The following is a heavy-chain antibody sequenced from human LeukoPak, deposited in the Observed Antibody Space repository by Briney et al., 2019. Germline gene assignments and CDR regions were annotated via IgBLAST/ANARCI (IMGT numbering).Heavy chain of an antibody. D-gene: IGHD2-2*01. CDR3: ARLNIPGYCSSTSCYDGLYNWFDP. CDR2: IYPGDSDT. CDR1: GYSFTSYR. Sequence: GESLKISCKGSGYSFTSYRIGWVRQMPGKGLEWMGIIYPGDSDTRYSPSFQGQVTISADKSISTAYLQWSSLKASDTAMYYCARLNIPGYCSSTSCYDGLYNWFDPWGQGTLVTVSS. V-gene: IGHV5-51*01. J-gene: IGHJ5*02.